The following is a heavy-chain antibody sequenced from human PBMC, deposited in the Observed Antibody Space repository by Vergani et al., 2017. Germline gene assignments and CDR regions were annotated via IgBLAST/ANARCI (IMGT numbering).Heavy chain of an antibody. CDR3: SIMGGYDEGDAFRIGYFDS. CDR2: IYSTGST. J-gene: IGHJ4*02. V-gene: IGHV4-31*03. D-gene: IGHD3-22*01. CDR1: GDSISRGVYY. Sequence: QVQLQESGPGLVKPSQTLSLTCSVSGDSISRGVYYWNWIRQHPGKGLEWIGYIYSTGSTHHNPSLRRRINMSVDTSKNQFSLKLNSVTAADTAMYYCSIMGGYDEGDAFRIGYFDSWGPGILVTVSS.